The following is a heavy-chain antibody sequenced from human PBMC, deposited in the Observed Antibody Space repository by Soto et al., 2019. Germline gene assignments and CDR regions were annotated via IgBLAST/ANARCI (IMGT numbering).Heavy chain of an antibody. V-gene: IGHV1-69*04. D-gene: IGHD5-12*01. Sequence: ASVKVSCKASGGTFSSYAISWVRQAPGQGLEWMGRIIPILGIANYAQKFQGRVTITADKSTSTAYMELSSLRSEDTAVYYCARVPFNSGYDYYYYYGMDVWGQGTTVTVSS. CDR3: ARVPFNSGYDYYYYYGMDV. CDR2: IIPILGIA. J-gene: IGHJ6*02. CDR1: GGTFSSYA.